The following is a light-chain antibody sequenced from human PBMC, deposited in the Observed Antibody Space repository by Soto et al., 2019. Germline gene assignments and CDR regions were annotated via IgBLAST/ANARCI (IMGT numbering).Light chain of an antibody. CDR2: GAS. CDR1: QSVSSSY. CDR3: QQYGSSPPLYT. V-gene: IGKV3-20*01. Sequence: EIALTQSPGTLSLSPRERATLYCRASQSVSSSYLAWYQQNPGQAPRLLIYGASSRATGIPARFSGSGSGTDLTLNISRIELQDLAVYYCQQYGSSPPLYTFGQGTKLEIK. J-gene: IGKJ2*01.